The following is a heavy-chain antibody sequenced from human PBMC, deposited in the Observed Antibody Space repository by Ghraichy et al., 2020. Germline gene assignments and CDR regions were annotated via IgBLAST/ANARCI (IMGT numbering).Heavy chain of an antibody. V-gene: IGHV4-59*01. CDR1: GGSISSYY. D-gene: IGHD4-17*01. Sequence: TLSLTCTVSGGSISSYYWSWIRQPPGKGLEWIGYIYYSGSTNYNPSLKSRVTISVDTSKNQFSLKLSSVTAADTAVYYCASGGSYGDLYYFDYWGQGTLVTVSS. J-gene: IGHJ4*02. CDR2: IYYSGST. CDR3: ASGGSYGDLYYFDY.